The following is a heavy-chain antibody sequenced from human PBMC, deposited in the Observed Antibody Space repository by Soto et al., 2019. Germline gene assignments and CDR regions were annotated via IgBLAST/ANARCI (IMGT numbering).Heavy chain of an antibody. CDR2: ISYDGSNK. D-gene: IGHD3-16*02. J-gene: IGHJ4*02. CDR3: AKGGGGGVIVMDS. CDR1: GFTFSSYG. V-gene: IGHV3-30*18. Sequence: QVQLVESGGGVVQPGRSLRLSCAASGFTFSSYGMHWVRQAAGKGLEWVAVISYDGSNKYYADSVKGRFTISRDNSKNPLYLQKNSRGAEDTGVYYWAKGGGGGVIVMDSWGQGTLVTVSS.